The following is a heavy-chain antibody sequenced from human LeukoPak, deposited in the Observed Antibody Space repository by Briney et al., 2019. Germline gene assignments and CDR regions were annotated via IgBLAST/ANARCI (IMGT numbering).Heavy chain of an antibody. CDR1: GFTFSSYA. CDR3: AKLAFGVVIGFNKKDY. V-gene: IGHV3-30*02. J-gene: IGHJ4*02. CDR2: IRYDGSNK. Sequence: GGSLRLSCAASGFTFSSYAMNWVRQAPGKGLEWVAFIRYDGSNKYYADSVKGRFTISRDNSKNTLYLQMNSLRAEDTAVYYCAKLAFGVVIGFNKKDYWGQGTLVTVSS. D-gene: IGHD3-3*01.